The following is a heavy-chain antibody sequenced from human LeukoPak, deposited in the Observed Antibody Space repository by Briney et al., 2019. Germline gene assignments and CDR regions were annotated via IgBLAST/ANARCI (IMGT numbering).Heavy chain of an antibody. CDR1: GFTFSSYE. CDR3: ARAKFDSSGYYYRGFDI. V-gene: IGHV3-48*03. Sequence: GGSLRLSCAASGFTFSSYEMNWVRQAPGKGLEWVSYISSSGSTIYYADSVKGRFTISRDNAKKSLYLQMNSLRAEDTAVYYCARAKFDSSGYYYRGFDIWGQGTMVTVSS. D-gene: IGHD3-22*01. CDR2: ISSSGSTI. J-gene: IGHJ3*02.